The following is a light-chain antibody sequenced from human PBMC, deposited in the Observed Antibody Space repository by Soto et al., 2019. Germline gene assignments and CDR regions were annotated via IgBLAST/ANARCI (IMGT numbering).Light chain of an antibody. CDR3: GSWDSSLSAYV. Sequence: QSVLTQSPSVSAAPGRKATISCFGSSSNIGGNSVSWYKQLPWPAPKLLIYDDNKRPSGIPDRFSGYKSGTSATLGITGFQTGDEADYYCGSWDSSLSAYVFGTGTKVTVL. CDR1: SSNIGGNS. J-gene: IGLJ1*01. V-gene: IGLV1-51*01. CDR2: DDN.